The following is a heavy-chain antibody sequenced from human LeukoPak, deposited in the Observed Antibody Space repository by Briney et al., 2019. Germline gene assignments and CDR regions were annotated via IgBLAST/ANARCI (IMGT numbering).Heavy chain of an antibody. CDR3: ATDYVDYSDAFDI. CDR1: GFTFSSYA. D-gene: IGHD4-17*01. V-gene: IGHV3-23*01. Sequence: GGSLRLSCAASGFTFSSYAMSWVRQAPGKGLEWVSAISGSGGSTYYADSVKGRFTISRDNSKNTLYLQMNSLRAEDTAVYYCATDYVDYSDAFDIWGQGTIVTVSS. CDR2: ISGSGGST. J-gene: IGHJ3*02.